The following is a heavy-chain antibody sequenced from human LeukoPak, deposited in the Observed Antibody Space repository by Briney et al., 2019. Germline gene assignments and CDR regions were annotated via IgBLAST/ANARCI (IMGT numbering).Heavy chain of an antibody. D-gene: IGHD6-13*01. CDR3: AKAGFSSSWSKPDNWFDP. J-gene: IGHJ5*02. CDR1: GFSFSSYA. V-gene: IGHV3-30*02. Sequence: GGSLRLSCVASGFSFSSYAMHWVRQAPGKGLEWVSLIEYDESKKYYPDSVKGRFTISRDNSKNTLYLQMNSLRAEDTAVYYCAKAGFSSSWSKPDNWFDPWGQGTLVTVSS. CDR2: IEYDESKK.